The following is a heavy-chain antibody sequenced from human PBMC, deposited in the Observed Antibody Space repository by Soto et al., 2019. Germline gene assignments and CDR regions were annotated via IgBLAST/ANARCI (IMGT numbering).Heavy chain of an antibody. D-gene: IGHD1-26*01. CDR3: ARDPRGLGELLRRGFDY. V-gene: IGHV6-1*01. CDR2: TYYRSKWYN. Sequence: QPLSLPCAISGDSVSSNSAAWNWIRQSPSRGLEWLGGTYYRSKWYNDYAVSVKSRITINPDTSKNQFSLQLNSVTPEDTAVYYCARDPRGLGELLRRGFDYWGQGTKVTVSS. CDR1: GDSVSSNSAA. J-gene: IGHJ4*02.